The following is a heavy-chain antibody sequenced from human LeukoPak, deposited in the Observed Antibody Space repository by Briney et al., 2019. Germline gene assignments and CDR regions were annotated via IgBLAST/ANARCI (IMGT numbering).Heavy chain of an antibody. CDR1: GGSISGDY. CDR2: VDHTGST. D-gene: IGHD1-1*01. Sequence: PSETLSLTCSVSGGSISGDYWSWIRQPPGKGLEWIGYVDHTGSTNFNPSLNGRVSISRDTSKNLFSLRLRSVTAADTAVYFCARGRVSSSTWYSTYYYYFYMDVWGKGTTVTVSS. J-gene: IGHJ6*03. CDR3: ARGRVSSSTWYSTYYYYFYMDV. V-gene: IGHV4-59*01.